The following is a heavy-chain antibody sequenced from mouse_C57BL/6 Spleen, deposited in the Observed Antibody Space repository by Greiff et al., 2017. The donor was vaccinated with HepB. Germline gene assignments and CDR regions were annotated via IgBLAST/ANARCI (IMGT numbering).Heavy chain of an antibody. J-gene: IGHJ4*01. CDR2: IDPSDSYT. CDR3: ARRPSYYGMDY. V-gene: IGHV1-69*01. Sequence: QVQLQQPGAELVMPGASVKLSCKASGYTFTSYWMHWVKQRPGQGLEWIGEIDPSDSYTNYNQKFKGKSTLTVDKSSSTAYMQLSSLTSEGSTVYYCARRPSYYGMDYWGQGTSVTVSS. CDR1: GYTFTSYW.